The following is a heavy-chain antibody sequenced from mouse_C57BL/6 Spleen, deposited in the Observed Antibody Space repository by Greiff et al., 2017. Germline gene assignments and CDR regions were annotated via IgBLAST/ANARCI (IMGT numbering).Heavy chain of an antibody. CDR3: ARWDGYYTWFAY. J-gene: IGHJ3*01. CDR2: INPNNGGT. V-gene: IGHV1-26*01. Sequence: VQLQQSGPELVKPGASVKISCKASGYTFTDYYMNWVKQSHGKSLESIGDINPNNGGTSYNQKFKGKPTLTVDKSSSTAYMELRSLTSEDSAVYYCARWDGYYTWFAYWGQGTLVTVSA. D-gene: IGHD2-3*01. CDR1: GYTFTDYY.